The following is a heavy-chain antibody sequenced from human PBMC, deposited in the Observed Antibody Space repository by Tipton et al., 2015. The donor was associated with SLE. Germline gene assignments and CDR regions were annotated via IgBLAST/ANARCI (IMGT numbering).Heavy chain of an antibody. J-gene: IGHJ6*03. V-gene: IGHV3-21*01. CDR2: ISSSSSYI. Sequence: SLRLSCAASGFTFSSYSMNWVRQAPGKGLEWVSSISSSSSYIYYADSVKGRFTISRDNAKNSLYLQMNSLRAEDTAVYYCARVPCDIVVVPAAHYYYYYMDVWGKGTTVTVSS. CDR1: GFTFSSYS. CDR3: ARVPCDIVVVPAAHYYYYYMDV. D-gene: IGHD2-2*01.